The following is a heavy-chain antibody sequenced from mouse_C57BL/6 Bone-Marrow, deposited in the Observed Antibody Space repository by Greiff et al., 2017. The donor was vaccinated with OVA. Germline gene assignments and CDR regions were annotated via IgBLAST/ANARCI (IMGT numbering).Heavy chain of an antibody. J-gene: IGHJ1*03. CDR2: IYPSDSET. CDR3: ARDDYDADWYFDV. Sequence: QVQLQQPGAELVRPGSSVKLSCKASGYTFTSYWMDWVKQRPGQGLEWIGNIYPSDSETHYNQKFKDKATLTVDKSSSTAYMQLSSLTSEDSAVYYCARDDYDADWYFDVWGTGTTVTVSS. D-gene: IGHD2-4*01. CDR1: GYTFTSYW. V-gene: IGHV1-61*01.